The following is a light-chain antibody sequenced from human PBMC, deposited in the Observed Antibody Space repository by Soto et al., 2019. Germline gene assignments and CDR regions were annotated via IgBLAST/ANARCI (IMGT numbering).Light chain of an antibody. V-gene: IGLV2-14*01. CDR2: DVS. CDR3: TSFTSSSTLYV. CDR1: SSDVGGYNS. Sequence: QSVLTQPASVSGSPGQSITISCTGTSSDVGGYNSVSWNQQHPGTATKVMIYDVSNRPSGVSNRFSGSKSGNTASLIISGLQAEDEADYYCTSFTSSSTLYVFGTGTKVTVL. J-gene: IGLJ1*01.